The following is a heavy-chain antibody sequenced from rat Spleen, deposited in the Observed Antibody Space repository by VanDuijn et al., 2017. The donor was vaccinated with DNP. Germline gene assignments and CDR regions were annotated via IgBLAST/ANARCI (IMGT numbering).Heavy chain of an antibody. CDR3: VRPLGYSSYGFAY. Sequence: EVQLVESGGGLVQPGRSLKLSCAASGFTFSNYYMAWVRQAPTKGLEWVAYISYDGSSTYYRDSVKGRFTISRDNAKSTLYLQMDSLRSEDTATYYCVRPLGYSSYGFAYWGQGTLVTVSS. J-gene: IGHJ3*01. D-gene: IGHD1-12*01. CDR1: GFTFSNYY. V-gene: IGHV5-7*01. CDR2: ISYDGSST.